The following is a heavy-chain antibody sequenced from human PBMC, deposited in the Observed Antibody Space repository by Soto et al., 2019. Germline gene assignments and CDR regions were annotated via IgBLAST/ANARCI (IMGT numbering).Heavy chain of an antibody. CDR1: GYSFTSYW. CDR3: ARQPPAYYGSGSPRPGMDV. V-gene: IGHV5-51*01. Sequence: PGESLKISCKGSGYSFTSYWIGWVRQMPGKGLEWMGIIYPGDSDTRYSPSFQGQVTISADKSISTAYLQWSSLKASDTAMYYCARQPPAYYGSGSPRPGMDVWGQGTTVTVSS. D-gene: IGHD3-10*01. J-gene: IGHJ6*02. CDR2: IYPGDSDT.